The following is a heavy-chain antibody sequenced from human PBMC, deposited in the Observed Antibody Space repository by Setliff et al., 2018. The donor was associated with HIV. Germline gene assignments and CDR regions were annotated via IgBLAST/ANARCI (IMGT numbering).Heavy chain of an antibody. D-gene: IGHD4-4*01. CDR2: ISSCGRTI. Sequence: GGSLRLFCAASGFTFSSYEFNWVRQAPGKGLEWLSYISSCGRTIHYADTVKGPFIISRDNAKNSLHLQMNSLRAEDTAVYYCARWGYSRDGMDVWGQGTTVTVSS. CDR3: ARWGYSRDGMDV. J-gene: IGHJ6*02. V-gene: IGHV3-48*03. CDR1: GFTFSSYE.